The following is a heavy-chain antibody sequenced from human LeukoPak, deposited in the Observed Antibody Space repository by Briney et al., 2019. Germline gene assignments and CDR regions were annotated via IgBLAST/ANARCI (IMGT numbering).Heavy chain of an antibody. CDR1: GFTFSNYW. CDR3: ARASSWSPD. Sequence: PGGSLRLSCAASGFTFSNYWMHWVRQAPGKGLMWVSHITEDGTTTNYADSVKGRFTISRDNAKNTLYLQMNSLRGEDMAVYYCARASSWSPDWGQGTLVTVSS. J-gene: IGHJ4*02. CDR2: ITEDGTTT. D-gene: IGHD6-13*01. V-gene: IGHV3-74*01.